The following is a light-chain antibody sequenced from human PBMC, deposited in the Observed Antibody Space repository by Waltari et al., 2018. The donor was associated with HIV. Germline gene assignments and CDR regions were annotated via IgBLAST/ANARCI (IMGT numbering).Light chain of an antibody. Sequence: QSALTQSASVSGSPGQSITISCTGTSSDVGSYNLVSWYEHHPGKAPKLIIYEVTKRPAGVSNRFSGSKSGNTASLTISGLQAEDEADYYCCSYAGSPTFVIFGGGTKLTVL. CDR3: CSYAGSPTFVI. CDR2: EVT. CDR1: SSDVGSYNL. J-gene: IGLJ2*01. V-gene: IGLV2-23*02.